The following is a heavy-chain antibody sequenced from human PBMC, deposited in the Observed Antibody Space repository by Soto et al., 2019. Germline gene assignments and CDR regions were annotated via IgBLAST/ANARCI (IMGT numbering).Heavy chain of an antibody. CDR3: ARDAAYDAFDI. J-gene: IGHJ3*02. CDR1: GFPFSSYG. CDR2: IWYDGSNK. Sequence: GGSLRLSCAASGFPFSSYGMHWVRQAPGKGLEWVAVIWYDGSNKYYADSVKGRFTISRDNSKNTLYLQMNSLRAEDTAVYYCARDAAYDAFDIWGQGTMVTVS. V-gene: IGHV3-33*01.